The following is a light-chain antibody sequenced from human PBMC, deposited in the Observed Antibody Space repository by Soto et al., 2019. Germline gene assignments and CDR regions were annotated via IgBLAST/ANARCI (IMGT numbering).Light chain of an antibody. CDR1: HSDIGAGYG. CDR3: QSFDSSRIGLL. CDR2: DST. J-gene: IGLJ2*01. Sequence: QAVVTQPPSVTGAPGQRVTISCTGSHSDIGAGYGVHWYQQFPHSAPKLLIYDSTNRPSGVPDRFSGSRSGTSASLAITELQAEDEADYYCQSFDSSRIGLLFGGGTKLTVL. V-gene: IGLV1-40*01.